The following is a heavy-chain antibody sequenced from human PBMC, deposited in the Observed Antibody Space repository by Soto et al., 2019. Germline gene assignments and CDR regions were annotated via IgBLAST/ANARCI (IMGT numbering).Heavy chain of an antibody. CDR2: IYYSGST. D-gene: IGHD3-16*01. J-gene: IGHJ5*02. CDR3: ARISLLGRFDP. CDR1: GGSISSGGYY. Sequence: SETLSLTCTVSGGSISSGGYYWSWIRQHPGKGLEWIGYIYYSGSTYYNPSLKSRVTLSVDTSKNQFSLKLSSVTAADTAVYYCARISLLGRFDPWGQGTLVTAPQ. V-gene: IGHV4-31*03.